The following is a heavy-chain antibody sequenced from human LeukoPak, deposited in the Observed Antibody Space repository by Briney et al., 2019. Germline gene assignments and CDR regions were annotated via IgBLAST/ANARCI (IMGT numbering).Heavy chain of an antibody. CDR2: ISWNSGSI. J-gene: IGHJ4*02. D-gene: IGHD5-12*01. Sequence: GGSLRLSCAASGFTFSSYAMHWVRQAPGKGLEWVSGISWNSGSIGYADSVKGRFTISRDNAKNSLYLQMNSLRAEDTALYYCAKDVEYSGYDHFDYWGQGTLVTVSS. V-gene: IGHV3-9*01. CDR3: AKDVEYSGYDHFDY. CDR1: GFTFSSYA.